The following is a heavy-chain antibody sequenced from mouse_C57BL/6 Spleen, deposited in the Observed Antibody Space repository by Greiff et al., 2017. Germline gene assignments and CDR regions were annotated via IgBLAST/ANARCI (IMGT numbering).Heavy chain of an antibody. Sequence: EVKLVESGGDLVKPGGSLKLSCAASGFTFSSYGMSWVRPTPDKRLEWVATISSGGSYTYYPDSLKGRFTITRDNSQNTLYLEMSSLKSEDTAMYYCARPEYFGICYWYFDVWGTGTTVTVSS. V-gene: IGHV5-6*01. D-gene: IGHD1-1*01. CDR3: ARPEYFGICYWYFDV. J-gene: IGHJ1*03. CDR1: GFTFSSYG. CDR2: ISSGGSYT.